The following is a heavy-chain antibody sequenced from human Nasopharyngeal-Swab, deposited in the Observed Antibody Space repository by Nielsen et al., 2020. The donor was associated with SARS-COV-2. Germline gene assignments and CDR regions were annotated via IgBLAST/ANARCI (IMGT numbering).Heavy chain of an antibody. CDR1: GYSFTSYW. Sequence: GESLKISCQGSGYSFTSYWIGWVRQMPGKGLEWMGIIYPGDSDTRYSPSFQGQVTISADKSISTAYLQWSSLKASDTAMYYCARPYTYYYGSGSYSPPFYWGQGTLVTVSS. CDR2: IYPGDSDT. CDR3: ARPYTYYYGSGSYSPPFY. J-gene: IGHJ4*02. V-gene: IGHV5-51*01. D-gene: IGHD3-10*01.